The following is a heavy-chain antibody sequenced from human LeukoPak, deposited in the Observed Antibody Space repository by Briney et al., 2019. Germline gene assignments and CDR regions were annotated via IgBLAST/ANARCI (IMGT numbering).Heavy chain of an antibody. CDR2: ISSSSSTI. J-gene: IGHJ6*02. Sequence: PGGSLRLSCAASGFTFSSYSMNWVRQAPGKGLEWVSYISSSSSTIYYADSVKGRFTISRDNAKNSLYLQMNSLRAEDTAVYYCARVHYGGNPYYGDYYGMDVWGQGTTVTVSS. D-gene: IGHD4-23*01. V-gene: IGHV3-48*04. CDR1: GFTFSSYS. CDR3: ARVHYGGNPYYGDYYGMDV.